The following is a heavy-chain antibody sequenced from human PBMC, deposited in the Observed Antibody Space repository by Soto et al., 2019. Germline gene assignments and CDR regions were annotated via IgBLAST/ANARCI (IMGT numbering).Heavy chain of an antibody. CDR1: GFTFSSYG. D-gene: IGHD5-18*01. Sequence: GGSLRLSCAASGFTFSSYGMHWVRQAPGKGLEWVAVIWYDGSNKYYADSVKGRFTISRDNSKNTLYLQMNSLRAEDTAVYYCARDDSYGLNWFDPWGQGTLVTVSS. J-gene: IGHJ5*02. V-gene: IGHV3-33*01. CDR2: IWYDGSNK. CDR3: ARDDSYGLNWFDP.